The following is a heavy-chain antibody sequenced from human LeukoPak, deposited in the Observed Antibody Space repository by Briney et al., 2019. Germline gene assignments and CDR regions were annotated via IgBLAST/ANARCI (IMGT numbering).Heavy chain of an antibody. CDR3: ARVDVSDSSVYTGYFDF. J-gene: IGHJ4*02. V-gene: IGHV3-33*01. CDR1: GFTFSIHG. Sequence: PGGSLTLSCAASGFTFSIHGMHWLRQAPGKGLEWVAVIWYDGSNEYYADSVKGRFTISRDNSKNTLYLQMNSLRAEDTVVYYCARVDVSDSSVYTGYFDFWGQGTLVTVSS. CDR2: IWYDGSNE. D-gene: IGHD3-22*01.